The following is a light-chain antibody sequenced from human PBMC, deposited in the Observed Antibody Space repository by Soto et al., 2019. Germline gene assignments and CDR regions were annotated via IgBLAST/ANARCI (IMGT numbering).Light chain of an antibody. CDR1: QSISNY. CDR3: QQSYSAPRT. CDR2: AAS. J-gene: IGKJ2*01. V-gene: IGKV1-39*01. Sequence: DIQMTQSPFSLSAYVGARVTITCRASQSISNYLNWYQQRPGKAPKLLIYAASNLPSGVPSRVSGSGSGADFTLTVSSLQPEDFATYYCQQSYSAPRTFGQGTRLEIK.